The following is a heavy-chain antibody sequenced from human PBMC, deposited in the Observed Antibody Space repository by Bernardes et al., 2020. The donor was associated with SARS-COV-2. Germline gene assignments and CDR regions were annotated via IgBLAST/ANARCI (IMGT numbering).Heavy chain of an antibody. Sequence: GGSLRLSCAASGFTFSDHYMDWVRQAPGKGLEWVGRVRNKATGYTTEDAASVRGRFTISRDDSKNSLYLQMNSLKTEDTAVYYCTRSFGTGWHNSYFDYWGRGTLVTVSS. D-gene: IGHD6-25*01. J-gene: IGHJ4*02. CDR2: VRNKATGYTT. V-gene: IGHV3-72*01. CDR3: TRSFGTGWHNSYFDY. CDR1: GFTFSDHY.